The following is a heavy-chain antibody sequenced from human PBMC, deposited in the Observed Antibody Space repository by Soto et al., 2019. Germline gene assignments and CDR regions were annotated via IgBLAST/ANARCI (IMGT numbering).Heavy chain of an antibody. V-gene: IGHV3-15*01. CDR1: GFTFSNAW. CDR2: IKSKTDGGTT. J-gene: IGHJ3*02. CDR3: TTDPPDDQRSPTDAFDI. D-gene: IGHD1-1*01. Sequence: PGGSLRLSCAASGFTFSNAWMSWVRQAPGKGLEWVGRIKSKTDGGTTDYAAPVKGRFTISRDDSKNTLYLQMNSLKTEDTAVNYCTTDPPDDQRSPTDAFDIWGQGTMVTVSS.